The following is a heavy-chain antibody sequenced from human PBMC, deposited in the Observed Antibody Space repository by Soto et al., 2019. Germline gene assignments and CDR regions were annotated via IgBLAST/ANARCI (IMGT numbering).Heavy chain of an antibody. CDR3: ARSYSGYVFDWFDP. CDR1: GFTFSSYA. Sequence: PGGSLRLSWAASGFTFSSYAMSWFRQPPGKGLEWVSAISGSGGSTYYADSVKGRFTISRDNSKNTLYLQMNSLRAEDTTVYYCARSYSGYVFDWFDPWGQGTLVTVSS. J-gene: IGHJ5*02. V-gene: IGHV3-23*01. CDR2: ISGSGGST. D-gene: IGHD5-12*01.